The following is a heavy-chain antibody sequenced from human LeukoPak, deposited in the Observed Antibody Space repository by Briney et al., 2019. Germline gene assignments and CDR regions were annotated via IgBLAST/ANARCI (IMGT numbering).Heavy chain of an antibody. CDR1: GFTFSSYA. J-gene: IGHJ4*02. Sequence: PGGSLRLSCAASGFTFSSYAMSWVRQAPGKGLEWVSAIGGSGGSTYYADSVKGRFTISRDNSKNTLYLQMNSLRAEDTAVYYCAKVGEWAYYFDYWGQGTLVTVSS. CDR2: IGGSGGST. D-gene: IGHD1-26*01. CDR3: AKVGEWAYYFDY. V-gene: IGHV3-23*01.